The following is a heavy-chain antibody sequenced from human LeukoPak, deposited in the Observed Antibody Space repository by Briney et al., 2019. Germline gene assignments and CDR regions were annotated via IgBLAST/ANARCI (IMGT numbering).Heavy chain of an antibody. CDR3: ARGPYDSSGYFFE. CDR2: ISSSSSYI. V-gene: IGHV3-21*01. CDR1: GFTFSSYS. D-gene: IGHD3-22*01. J-gene: IGHJ4*02. Sequence: GGSLRLSCAASGFTFSSYSMNWVRQAPGKGLEWVSSISSSSSYIYYADSVKGRFTISRDNAKNSLYLQMNSLRAEDTAVYYCARGPYDSSGYFFEWGQGTLVTVSS.